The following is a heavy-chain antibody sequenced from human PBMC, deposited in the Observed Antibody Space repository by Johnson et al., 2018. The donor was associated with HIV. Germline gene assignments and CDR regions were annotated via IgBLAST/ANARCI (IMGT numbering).Heavy chain of an antibody. CDR3: ARDKRAQGAFDI. CDR2: ISYDGSNK. Sequence: QVQLVESGGGLVQPGGSLRLSCAASGFTFSSYAMHWVRQAPGKGLEWVAVISYDGSNKYYADSVKGRFTISRDNANNSLFLQMNSLRAEDTAVYYCARDKRAQGAFDIWGQGTMVTVSS. J-gene: IGHJ3*02. V-gene: IGHV3-30-3*01. CDR1: GFTFSSYA.